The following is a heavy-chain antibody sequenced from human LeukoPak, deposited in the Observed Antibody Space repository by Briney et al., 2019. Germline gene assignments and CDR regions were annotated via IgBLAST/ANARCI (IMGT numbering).Heavy chain of an antibody. CDR2: ISAYNGNT. CDR1: GYTFTNHG. J-gene: IGHJ4*02. D-gene: IGHD6-13*01. Sequence: ASVKVSCKASGYTFTNHGIHWVRQAPGQGLEWMGWISAYNGNTNYAQKLQGRVTMTTDTSTSTAYMELRSLRSDDTAVYYCARDSEQQPDYWGQGTLVTVSS. V-gene: IGHV1-18*01. CDR3: ARDSEQQPDY.